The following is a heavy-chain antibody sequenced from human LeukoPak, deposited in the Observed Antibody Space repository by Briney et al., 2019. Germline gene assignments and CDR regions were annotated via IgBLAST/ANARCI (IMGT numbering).Heavy chain of an antibody. CDR2: IYYSGST. CDR1: GGSISSYY. Sequence: PSETLSPTCTVSGGSISSYYWSWIRQPPGKGLEWIGYIYYSGSTNYNPSLKSRVTISVDTSKNQFSLKLSSVTAADTAVYYCARDKGTVMDVWGKGTTVTVSS. CDR3: ARDKGTVMDV. J-gene: IGHJ6*03. D-gene: IGHD1-1*01. V-gene: IGHV4-59*01.